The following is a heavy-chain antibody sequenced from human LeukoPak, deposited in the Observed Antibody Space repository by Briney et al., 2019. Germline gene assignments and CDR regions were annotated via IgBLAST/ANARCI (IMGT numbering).Heavy chain of an antibody. V-gene: IGHV3-48*03. D-gene: IGHD2-2*01. CDR3: ARDPSRTTDAFDY. CDR1: GFIFSSYE. J-gene: IGHJ4*02. CDR2: ISSSGSTT. Sequence: GGSLRLSCAASGFIFSSYEMNWVRQAPGKGLEWISYISSSGSTTYYADSVEGRFTISRDNAKNSQYLQMNSLRAEDTAVYYCARDPSRTTDAFDYWGQGTLVTVSS.